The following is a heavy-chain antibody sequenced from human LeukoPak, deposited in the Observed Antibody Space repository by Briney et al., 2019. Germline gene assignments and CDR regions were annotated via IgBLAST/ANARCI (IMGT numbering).Heavy chain of an antibody. V-gene: IGHV3-49*04. CDR3: TSPEGGTYYFDY. CDR2: IRSKTYGGTA. J-gene: IGHJ4*02. Sequence: GGSLRLSCADSGFMFGEYSISWVRQGPGKGLEWVGFIRSKTYGGTAQYAASVKGRFTISRDDSRSSAYLQMNKLKTEDTAVYFCTSPEGGTYYFDYWGQGTLVTVSS. D-gene: IGHD1-26*01. CDR1: GFMFGEYS.